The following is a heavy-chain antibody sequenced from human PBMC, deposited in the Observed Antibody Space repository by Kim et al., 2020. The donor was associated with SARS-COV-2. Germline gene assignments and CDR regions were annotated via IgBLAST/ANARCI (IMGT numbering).Heavy chain of an antibody. CDR1: GYTFTSYA. D-gene: IGHD6-6*01. J-gene: IGHJ4*02. CDR3: ARGGTYSSSSRGFDY. CDR2: INAGNGNT. V-gene: IGHV1-3*01. Sequence: ASVKVSCKASGYTFTSYAMHWVRQAPGQRLEWMGWINAGNGNTKYSQKFQGRVTITRDTSASTAYMELSSLRSEDTAVYYCARGGTYSSSSRGFDYWGQGTLVTVSS.